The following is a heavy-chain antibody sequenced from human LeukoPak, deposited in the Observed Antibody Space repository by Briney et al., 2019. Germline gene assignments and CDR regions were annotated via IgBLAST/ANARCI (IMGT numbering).Heavy chain of an antibody. D-gene: IGHD6-13*01. CDR3: ARVNGIAAAGTDWFDP. CDR2: IYSGGST. V-gene: IGHV3-53*01. J-gene: IGHJ5*02. CDR1: GFTVSSNY. Sequence: GGSLRLSCAASGFTVSSNYMSWVRQAPGKGLEWVSVIYSGGSTYYADSVKGRFTISRDNSKNTLYLQMNSLRAEDTAVYYCARVNGIAAAGTDWFDPWGQGTLVTVSS.